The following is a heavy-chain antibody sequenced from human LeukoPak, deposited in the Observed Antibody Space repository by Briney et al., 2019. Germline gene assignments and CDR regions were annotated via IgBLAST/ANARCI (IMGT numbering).Heavy chain of an antibody. CDR3: ARDSPGYGAYDLG. CDR2: IKEDGSAK. CDR1: GFTFSSYW. Sequence: GGSLRLSCAASGFTFSSYWMSWVRQAPGKGLEWVANIKEDGSAKYSVDSVKGRFTISRDNAKNTLYLQMNSLRAEDTAVYYCARDSPGYGAYDLGWGQGTLVTASS. D-gene: IGHD5-12*01. V-gene: IGHV3-7*04. J-gene: IGHJ4*02.